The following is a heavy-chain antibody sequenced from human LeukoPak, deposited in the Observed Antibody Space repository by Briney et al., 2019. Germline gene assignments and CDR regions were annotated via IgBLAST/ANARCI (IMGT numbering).Heavy chain of an antibody. CDR3: ARNEVVRGVIIMFDY. CDR2: IYPGDSDT. V-gene: IGHV5-51*01. Sequence: GESLKISCKGSGYSFTSYWIGWVRQMPGKGLEWMGIIYPGDSDTRYSPSFQGQVTISADKSISTAYLQWSSLKASDTAMYYCARNEVVRGVIIMFDYWGQGTLVTVSS. J-gene: IGHJ4*02. CDR1: GYSFTSYW. D-gene: IGHD3-10*01.